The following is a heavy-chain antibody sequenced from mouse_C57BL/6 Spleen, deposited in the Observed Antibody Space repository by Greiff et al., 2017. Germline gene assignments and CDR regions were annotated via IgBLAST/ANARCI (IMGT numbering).Heavy chain of an antibody. D-gene: IGHD1-1*01. CDR3: TRAPTVVARYFDV. CDR2: ISSGGDYI. V-gene: IGHV5-9-1*02. J-gene: IGHJ1*03. CDR1: GFTFSSYA. Sequence: EVKVEESGEGLVKPGGSLKLSCAASGFTFSSYAMSWVRQTPEKRLEWVAYISSGGDYIYYADTVKGRFTISRDNARNTLYLQMSSLKSEDTAMYYCTRAPTVVARYFDVWGTGTTVTVSS.